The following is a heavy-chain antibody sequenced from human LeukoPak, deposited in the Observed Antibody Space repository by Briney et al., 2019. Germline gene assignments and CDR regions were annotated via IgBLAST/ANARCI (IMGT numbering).Heavy chain of an antibody. Sequence: PGGSLRLSCVASGFSFSSMNWIRQAPGKGAEWVSYISNSSTATEYADSVKGRFTISRDNAKNSLYLQMNSLRVDDTAVYYCARTVSYWGQGALVTVSS. CDR3: ARTVSY. V-gene: IGHV3-48*04. CDR2: ISNSSTAT. J-gene: IGHJ4*02. D-gene: IGHD4-17*01. CDR1: GFSFSS.